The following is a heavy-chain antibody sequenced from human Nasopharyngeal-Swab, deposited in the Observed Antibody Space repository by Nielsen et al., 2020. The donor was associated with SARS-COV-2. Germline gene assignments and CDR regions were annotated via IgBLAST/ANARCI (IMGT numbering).Heavy chain of an antibody. V-gene: IGHV1-69*13. D-gene: IGHD6-19*01. CDR2: IIPIFGTA. J-gene: IGHJ3*02. CDR1: GYRFNSYG. CDR3: ARVVGSGWYGDAFDI. Sequence: SVKVSCKASGYRFNSYGISWVRQAPGQGLEWMGGIIPIFGTANYAQKFQGRVTITADESTSTAYMELSSLRSEDTAVYYCARVVGSGWYGDAFDIWGQGTMVTVSS.